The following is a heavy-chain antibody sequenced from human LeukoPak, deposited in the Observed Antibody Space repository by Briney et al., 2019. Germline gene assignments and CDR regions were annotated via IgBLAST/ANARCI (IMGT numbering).Heavy chain of an antibody. D-gene: IGHD2-15*01. V-gene: IGHV3-33*01. CDR1: GFPFNRYG. CDR3: ARVPCSGGSCYSGYYYYGMDV. Sequence: GALDLSCAAPGFPFNRYGMQGVRQAPGKGLEGVGVILYDGSNKYYADSVQARFTISRDNSKNTLYLQMNSLRAEDTAVYYCARVPCSGGSCYSGYYYYGMDVWGKGTTVTGSS. CDR2: ILYDGSNK. J-gene: IGHJ6*04.